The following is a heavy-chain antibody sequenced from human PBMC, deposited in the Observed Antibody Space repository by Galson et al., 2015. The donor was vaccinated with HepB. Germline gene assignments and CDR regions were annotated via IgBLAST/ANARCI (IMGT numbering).Heavy chain of an antibody. CDR2: IYYSGST. CDR3: ARQSPHQYYFDY. J-gene: IGHJ4*02. CDR1: GGSISSGGYY. Sequence: LSLTCTVSGGSISSGGYYWSWIRQHPGKGLEWIGYIYYSGSTYYNPSLRSRVTISVDTSKNQFSLKLSPVTAADTAVYYCARQSPHQYYFDYWVQGTLVTVSS. V-gene: IGHV4-31*03.